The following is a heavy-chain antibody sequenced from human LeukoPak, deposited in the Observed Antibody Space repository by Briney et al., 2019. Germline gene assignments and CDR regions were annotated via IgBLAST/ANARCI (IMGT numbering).Heavy chain of an antibody. CDR2: IYYGGNT. V-gene: IGHV4-59*07. CDR3: ARATFYFYLDV. J-gene: IGHJ6*03. CDR1: GGYTTTYY. Sequence: SDTLSLTCTVAGGYTTTYYWTWIRQAPGKGLEWIGYIYYGGNTNYNPSLNSRATISVDTSKSQISLNLSSVTAADTATYYCARATFYFYLDVWGKGTTVIVSS.